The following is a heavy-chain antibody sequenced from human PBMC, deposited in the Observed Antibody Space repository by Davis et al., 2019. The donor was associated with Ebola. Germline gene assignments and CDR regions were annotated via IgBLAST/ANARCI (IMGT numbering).Heavy chain of an antibody. CDR1: GFTFSGSA. CDR3: AKDSLEVTTAYYYYGMDV. J-gene: IGHJ6*02. Sequence: GESLKISCAASGFTFSGSAMHWVRQASGKGLEWVGRIRSKANSYATAYAASVKGRFTISRDDSKNTAYLQMNSLRAEDTAVYYCAKDSLEVTTAYYYYGMDVWGQGTTVTVSS. D-gene: IGHD4-17*01. V-gene: IGHV3-73*01. CDR2: IRSKANSYAT.